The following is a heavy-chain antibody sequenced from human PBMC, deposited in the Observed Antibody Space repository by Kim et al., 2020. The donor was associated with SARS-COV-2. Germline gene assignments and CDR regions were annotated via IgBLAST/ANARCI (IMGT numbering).Heavy chain of an antibody. CDR2: INPNSGGT. D-gene: IGHD3-22*01. CDR3: ARGHGSGALYYDSSGYAYDY. CDR1: GYTFTGYY. J-gene: IGHJ4*02. Sequence: ASVKVSCKASGYTFTGYYMHWVRQAPGQGLEWMGWINPNSGGTNYAQKFQGWVTMTRDTSISTAYMELSRLRSDDTAVYYCARGHGSGALYYDSSGYAYDYFGQGTLVTVSS. V-gene: IGHV1-2*04.